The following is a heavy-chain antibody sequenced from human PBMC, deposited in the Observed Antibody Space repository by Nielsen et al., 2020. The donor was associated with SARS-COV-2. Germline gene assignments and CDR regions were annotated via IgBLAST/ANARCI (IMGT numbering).Heavy chain of an antibody. CDR3: ARVWVYGDSKSPPDY. CDR2: INPNSGDT. D-gene: IGHD4-17*01. V-gene: IGHV1-2*06. J-gene: IGHJ4*02. CDR1: GYTFTGYY. Sequence: ASVKVSCKASGYTFTGYYMHWVRQAPGQGLEWMGRINPNSGDTNYAQKFQGRVTMTRDTSISTAYMELSRLRSDDTAVYYCARVWVYGDSKSPPDYWGQGTLVTVSS.